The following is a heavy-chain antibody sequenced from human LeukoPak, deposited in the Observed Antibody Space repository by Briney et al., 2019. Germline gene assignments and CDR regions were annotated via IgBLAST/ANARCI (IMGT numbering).Heavy chain of an antibody. J-gene: IGHJ4*02. CDR2: TYSDVNT. CDR3: AKDPYGTRYFDY. D-gene: IGHD2-2*01. CDR1: GFTVSSNY. V-gene: IGHV3-53*01. Sequence: GGSLRLSCAASGFTVSSNYMSWVRQAPGKGLEWVSITYSDVNTYYADSVKGRFTISRDNSKNTVYLQMNSLRAEDTAVYYCAKDPYGTRYFDYWGQGSLVTVSS.